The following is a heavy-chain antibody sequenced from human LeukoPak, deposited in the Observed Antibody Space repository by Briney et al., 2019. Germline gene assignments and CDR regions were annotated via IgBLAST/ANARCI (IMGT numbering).Heavy chain of an antibody. Sequence: PGGSLRLSCAASGFAFGNYEMNWVRQAPGKGLEWLSHISNSGDTVYYADSVKGRFTISRDNAQNSLYLQMNNLRAEDTALYYCAREAGFGDNWFDPWGQGTLVTVSS. CDR2: ISNSGDTV. D-gene: IGHD1-14*01. J-gene: IGHJ5*02. V-gene: IGHV3-48*03. CDR1: GFAFGNYE. CDR3: AREAGFGDNWFDP.